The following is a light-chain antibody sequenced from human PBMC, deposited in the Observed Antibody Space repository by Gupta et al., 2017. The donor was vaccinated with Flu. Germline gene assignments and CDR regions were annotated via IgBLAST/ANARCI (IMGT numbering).Light chain of an antibody. CDR2: GAS. V-gene: IGKV3-15*01. Sequence: EIVLTQSPATLSVSPGERATLSCRASESVTINLAWYQQKPGQAPRLLIYGASTRVTGVPARFSGSGSGTDFTLTISSRQSEDFALYYCQQDNNWPPETFGQGTKVEIK. J-gene: IGKJ1*01. CDR3: QQDNNWPPET. CDR1: ESVTIN.